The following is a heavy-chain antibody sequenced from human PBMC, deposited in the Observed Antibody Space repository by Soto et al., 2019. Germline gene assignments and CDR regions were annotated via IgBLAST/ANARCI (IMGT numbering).Heavy chain of an antibody. J-gene: IGHJ6*02. CDR3: ARDPHIAVAGTNYYYYGMDV. CDR1: GYTFTSYG. V-gene: IGHV1-18*01. D-gene: IGHD6-19*01. CDR2: ISAYNGNT. Sequence: QVQLVQSGAEVKKPGASVKVSCKAYGYTFTSYGISWVRQALGLGLEWMGWISAYNGNTNYAQKLQGRVTMTTDTSTSTAYMELRSLRSDDTAVYYCARDPHIAVAGTNYYYYGMDVWGQGTTVTVSS.